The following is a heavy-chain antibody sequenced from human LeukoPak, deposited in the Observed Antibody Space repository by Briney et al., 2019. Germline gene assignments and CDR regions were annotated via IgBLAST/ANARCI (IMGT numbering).Heavy chain of an antibody. V-gene: IGHV3-21*01. CDR1: GFTFSSYS. Sequence: PGGSLRLSCAASGFTFSSYSMNWVRQAPGNGLEWVSSISSSSSYIYYADSVKGRFTISRDNAKNSLYLQMNSLRAEDTAVYYCARSVDSSGYPDNFDYWGQGTLVTVSS. CDR2: ISSSSSYI. D-gene: IGHD3-22*01. CDR3: ARSVDSSGYPDNFDY. J-gene: IGHJ4*02.